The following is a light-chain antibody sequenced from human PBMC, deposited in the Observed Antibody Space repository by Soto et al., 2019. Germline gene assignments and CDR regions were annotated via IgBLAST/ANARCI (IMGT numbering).Light chain of an antibody. V-gene: IGLV2-14*01. Sequence: QSALTQPAPVSGSPGQSITISCPGTSSDVGAYNYVSWYQQYPGKAPKLMIYEVNNRPSGSSNRFSGSKSGNTASLTISGLQAEDEAEYYCSSYTTDNTYVFGSGTKLTVL. CDR1: SSDVGAYNY. CDR2: EVN. J-gene: IGLJ1*01. CDR3: SSYTTDNTYV.